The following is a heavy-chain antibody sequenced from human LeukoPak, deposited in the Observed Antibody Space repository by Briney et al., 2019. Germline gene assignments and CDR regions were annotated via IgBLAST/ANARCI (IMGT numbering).Heavy chain of an antibody. J-gene: IGHJ4*02. V-gene: IGHV3-48*02. CDR2: ITSSTI. Sequence: PGGSLRLSCAASGFTFSSYSMNWVRQAPGKGLEWVSYITSSTINYADSVKGRFTISRDNAKNSLYLQMNSLRDEDTAVYHCARDMASRGYYDFWSGYNLFDYWGQGTLVTVSS. CDR1: GFTFSSYS. D-gene: IGHD3-3*01. CDR3: ARDMASRGYYDFWSGYNLFDY.